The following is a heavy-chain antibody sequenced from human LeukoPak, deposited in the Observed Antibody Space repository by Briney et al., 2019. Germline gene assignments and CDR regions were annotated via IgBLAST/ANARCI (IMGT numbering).Heavy chain of an antibody. Sequence: GGSLRLSCAASGFTFSNYWMHWVRQAPGKGPVWVSRINSDGSTTTYADSVKGRFTIFRDNAKNTLYLQMNSLRAEDTAVYYCSSIVATIVNWGQGTLVTVSS. CDR3: SSIVATIVN. V-gene: IGHV3-74*01. D-gene: IGHD5-12*01. CDR2: INSDGSTT. J-gene: IGHJ4*02. CDR1: GFTFSNYW.